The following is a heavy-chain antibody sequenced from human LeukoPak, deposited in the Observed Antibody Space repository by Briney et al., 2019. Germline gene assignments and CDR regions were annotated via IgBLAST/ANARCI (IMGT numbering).Heavy chain of an antibody. V-gene: IGHV3-9*03. CDR1: GFTFDDYA. D-gene: IGHD5-18*01. CDR2: ISWNSGSI. CDR3: AKDLSSYGYEGLDY. Sequence: GGSLRLSCAASGFTFDDYAMHWVRQAPGKGLEWVSGISWNSGSIGYADSVKGRFTISRDNAKNSLYPQMNSLRAEDMALYYCAKDLSSYGYEGLDYWGQGTLVTVSS. J-gene: IGHJ4*02.